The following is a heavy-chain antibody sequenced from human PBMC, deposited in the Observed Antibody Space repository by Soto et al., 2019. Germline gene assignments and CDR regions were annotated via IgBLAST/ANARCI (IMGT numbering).Heavy chain of an antibody. CDR3: ARGVSAGVDY. CDR2: MQPSTGRT. J-gene: IGHJ4*02. Sequence: QVQLVQWGAEERGPGASVKVSCKAYGYSFTSLDINWVRQTAGQGLEWMGWMQPSTGRTSYAQKFQGRVTMTRDTSINSAYMELTTLTSDDTAFYYCARGVSAGVDYWGQGTLVTVSS. D-gene: IGHD1-26*01. CDR1: GYSFTSLD. V-gene: IGHV1-8*01.